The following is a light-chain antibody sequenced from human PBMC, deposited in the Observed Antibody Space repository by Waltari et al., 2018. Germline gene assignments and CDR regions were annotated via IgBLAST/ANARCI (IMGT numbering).Light chain of an antibody. J-gene: IGLJ2*01. CDR1: SSNTGSNP. Sequence: QSVLTQPPSASGTPGQRVTTPCSGGSSNTGSNPVNWYQQLPGTAPKLLTSKTHQRPSGVPDQFSGSKSGTSASLAISGLQSDDEADYYCASWDDSLRIVLFGGGTKLTVL. V-gene: IGLV1-44*01. CDR3: ASWDDSLRIVL. CDR2: KTH.